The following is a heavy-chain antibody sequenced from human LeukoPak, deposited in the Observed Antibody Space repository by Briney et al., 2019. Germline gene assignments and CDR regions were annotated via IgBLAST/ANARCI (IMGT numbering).Heavy chain of an antibody. Sequence: SQTLSLTCAISGDSVSSNSAAWNWIRQSPSRGLEWLGRTYYRSKLYNDYAVSVKSRITINPDTSKNQFSLQLNSVTPEDTAVYYCARTLPSRGYSYGYSYYYYMDVWGKGTTVTVSS. CDR3: ARTLPSRGYSYGYSYYYYMDV. V-gene: IGHV6-1*01. D-gene: IGHD5-18*01. J-gene: IGHJ6*03. CDR2: TYYRSKLYN. CDR1: GDSVSSNSAA.